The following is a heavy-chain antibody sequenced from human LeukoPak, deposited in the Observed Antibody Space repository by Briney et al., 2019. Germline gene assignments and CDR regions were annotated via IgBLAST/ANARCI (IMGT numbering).Heavy chain of an antibody. CDR3: ARQRVHSSGWYDAFDI. CDR2: IYPGDSDT. J-gene: IGHJ3*02. V-gene: IGHV5-51*01. D-gene: IGHD6-19*01. CDR1: GYSFTSYW. Sequence: GESPKISCKGSGYSFTSYWIGWVRQMPGKGLEWMGIIYPGDSDTRYSPSFQGQVTISADKSISTAYLQWSSLKASDTAMYYCARQRVHSSGWYDAFDIWGQGTMVTVSS.